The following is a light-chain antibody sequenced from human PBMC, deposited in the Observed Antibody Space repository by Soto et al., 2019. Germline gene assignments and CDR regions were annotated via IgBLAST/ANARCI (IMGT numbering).Light chain of an antibody. V-gene: IGKV3-15*01. CDR3: QQYNNWPPSFT. CDR2: GAS. Sequence: EIVMTQSPDTLSVSPGERATLSCRASQSVSSNLAWYQQKPGQPPGLLIYGASTRATGIPARFSGSGSGTEFTLTISSLQSEDFADYYCQQYNNWPPSFTFGPGTKVDIK. CDR1: QSVSSN. J-gene: IGKJ3*01.